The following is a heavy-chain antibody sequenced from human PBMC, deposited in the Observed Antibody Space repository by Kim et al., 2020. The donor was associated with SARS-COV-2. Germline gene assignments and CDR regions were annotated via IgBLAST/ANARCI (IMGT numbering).Heavy chain of an antibody. CDR2: INSDASIT. J-gene: IGHJ5*02. CDR1: GFTFSTYW. V-gene: IGHV3-74*03. Sequence: GGSLRLSCAASGFTFSTYWMHWVRQAPGKGLEWVSHINSDASITSYADSAKGRFTISRDNAKNTLSLQMNSLRAEDTAVYYCAGSVGDLAWFDPWGQGTLVTVSS. CDR3: AGSVGDLAWFDP. D-gene: IGHD4-17*01.